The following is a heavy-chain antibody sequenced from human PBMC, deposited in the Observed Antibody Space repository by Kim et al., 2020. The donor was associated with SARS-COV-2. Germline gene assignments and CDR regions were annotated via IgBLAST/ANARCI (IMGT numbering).Heavy chain of an antibody. Sequence: NPSLKIRVTISVAKSKTQFSLKLSSVTAADTAVYYCARVTMVRGVIIIDYWGQGTLVTVSS. J-gene: IGHJ4*02. D-gene: IGHD3-10*01. CDR3: ARVTMVRGVIIIDY. V-gene: IGHV4-4*02.